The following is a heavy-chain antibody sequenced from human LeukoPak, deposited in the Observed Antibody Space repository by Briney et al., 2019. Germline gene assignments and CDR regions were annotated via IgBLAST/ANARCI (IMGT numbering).Heavy chain of an antibody. CDR3: AKGSGYEHSYYYYYMDV. CDR2: IIPLFNTA. V-gene: IGHV1-69*13. J-gene: IGHJ6*03. Sequence: SVKVSCKASGGTFSSYAINWVRQAPGQGLEGVGGIIPLFNTANYAQKFQGRVTITADESTSTAYMELTSLRSEDTAVYYCAKGSGYEHSYYYYYMDVWGKGTTVTISS. D-gene: IGHD5-12*01. CDR1: GGTFSSYA.